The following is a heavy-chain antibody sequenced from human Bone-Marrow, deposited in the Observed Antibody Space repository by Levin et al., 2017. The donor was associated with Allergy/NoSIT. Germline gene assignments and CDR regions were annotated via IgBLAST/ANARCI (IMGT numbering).Heavy chain of an antibody. Sequence: PSQTLSLTCAISGDSVSSTSAAWNWIRQSPSRGLEWLGRTYYRSKWYNDYAVSVKSRITINPDTSKNQFSLQLNSVTPEDTAVYYCARDPDPRYCTNGVCFREYYYYGMDVWGQGTTVTVSS. J-gene: IGHJ6*02. CDR1: GDSVSSTSAA. CDR2: TYYRSKWYN. V-gene: IGHV6-1*01. D-gene: IGHD2-8*01. CDR3: ARDPDPRYCTNGVCFREYYYYGMDV.